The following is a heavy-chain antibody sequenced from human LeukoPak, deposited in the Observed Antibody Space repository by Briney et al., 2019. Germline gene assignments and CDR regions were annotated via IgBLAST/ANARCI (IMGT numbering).Heavy chain of an antibody. Sequence: SETLSLTCAVSGGSIRNGNWWSWVRQPPGKGLQWIGEIFHSGSTNYNPSHKSRLTISVDNSKNQFSLTLTSVTAADTAVYYCAREVGGDFDALDYWGQGTLVTVSS. V-gene: IGHV4-4*02. CDR1: GGSIRNGNW. J-gene: IGHJ4*02. CDR2: IFHSGST. CDR3: AREVGGDFDALDY. D-gene: IGHD4-17*01.